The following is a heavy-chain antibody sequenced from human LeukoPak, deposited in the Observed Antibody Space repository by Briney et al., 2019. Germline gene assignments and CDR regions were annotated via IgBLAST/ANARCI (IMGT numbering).Heavy chain of an antibody. CDR2: IWYDGSNK. CDR3: ARDDYGDSGAFDI. J-gene: IGHJ3*02. Sequence: GESLKISCPASGFTFSSYGMHWVRQAPGKGLEWVAVIWYDGSNKYYADSVKGRFTISRDNSKNTLYLQMNSLRAEDTAVYYCARDDYGDSGAFDIWGQGTMVTVSS. D-gene: IGHD4-17*01. CDR1: GFTFSSYG. V-gene: IGHV3-33*01.